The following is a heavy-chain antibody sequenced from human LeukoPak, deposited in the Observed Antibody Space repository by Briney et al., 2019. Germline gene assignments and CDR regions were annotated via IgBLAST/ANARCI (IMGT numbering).Heavy chain of an antibody. D-gene: IGHD3-10*01. Sequence: SETLSLTCTVSSGSISTSNYYWGWVRQPPGKALEWIGNIFYSGSTYYSPSLKSRVTISLDTSRNQFSLKLNSVTAADTAVYYCARGSWFGETQYYYYMDVWGKGTTVTVSS. CDR1: SGSISTSNYY. V-gene: IGHV4-39*07. CDR2: IFYSGST. J-gene: IGHJ6*03. CDR3: ARGSWFGETQYYYYMDV.